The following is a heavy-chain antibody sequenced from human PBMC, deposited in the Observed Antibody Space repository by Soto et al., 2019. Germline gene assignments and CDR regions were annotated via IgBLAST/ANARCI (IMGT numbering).Heavy chain of an antibody. CDR2: HYSGGST. D-gene: IGHD1-26*01. V-gene: IGHV3-53*01. J-gene: IGHJ5*02. Sequence: GGSLRLSCAISGFSVSSNYLSWVRQAPGKGLEWVSVHYSGGSTYYADSVQGRFTISRDKSNNTLYLQLRRVRAEDTAVYFYARHRHPRGTVGATAPLDPWGQGTLVTVSS. CDR3: ARHRHPRGTVGATAPLDP. CDR1: GFSVSSNY.